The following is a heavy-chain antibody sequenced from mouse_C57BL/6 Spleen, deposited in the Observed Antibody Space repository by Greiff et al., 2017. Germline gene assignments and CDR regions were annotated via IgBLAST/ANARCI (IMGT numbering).Heavy chain of an antibody. Sequence: QVQLQQPGAELVRPGSSVKLSCKASGYTFTSYWMDWVKQRPGQGLEWIGNIYPSDSETHYNQKFKDKATLTVDKSSSTAYMQLSSLTSEDSAVYYCARRNYAPSMDYWGQGTSVTVSS. CDR1: GYTFTSYW. V-gene: IGHV1-61*01. CDR3: ARRNYAPSMDY. CDR2: IYPSDSET. D-gene: IGHD1-1*01. J-gene: IGHJ4*01.